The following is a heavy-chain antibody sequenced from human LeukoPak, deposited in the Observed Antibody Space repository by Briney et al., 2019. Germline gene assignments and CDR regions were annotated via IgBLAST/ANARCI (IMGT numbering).Heavy chain of an antibody. CDR1: GGSISSYY. J-gene: IGHJ5*02. Sequence: SETLSLTCTVSGGSISSYYWSWIRQPPGKGLEWIGYIYYSGSTNYNPSLKSRVTISVDTSKNQFSLKLSSVTAADTAVYCCARHVEAGTPEGGFDPWGQGTLVTVSS. V-gene: IGHV4-59*08. D-gene: IGHD1-14*01. CDR3: ARHVEAGTPEGGFDP. CDR2: IYYSGST.